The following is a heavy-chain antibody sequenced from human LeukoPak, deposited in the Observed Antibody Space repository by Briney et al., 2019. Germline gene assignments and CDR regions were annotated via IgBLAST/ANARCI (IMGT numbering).Heavy chain of an antibody. CDR1: GFTFSNAW. D-gene: IGHD4-17*01. J-gene: IGHJ4*01. Sequence: GGSLRLSCAASGFTFSNAWMNWVRQAPGKGLEWVSIIYSSGNTFYADSVKGRFTISRDNSKNTLYLQMNSLRAEDTAVYYCARGPRTDSFDYWGHGTLVTVSS. V-gene: IGHV3-53*01. CDR3: ARGPRTDSFDY. CDR2: IYSSGNT.